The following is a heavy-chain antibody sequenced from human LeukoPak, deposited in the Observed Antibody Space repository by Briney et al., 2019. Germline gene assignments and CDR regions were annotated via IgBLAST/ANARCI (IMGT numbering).Heavy chain of an antibody. CDR1: GYSFTTYW. J-gene: IGHJ4*02. CDR3: ARQAPDGDYVDY. CDR2: IYPGDSDT. D-gene: IGHD4-17*01. V-gene: IGHV5-51*01. Sequence: GESLKISCKGSGYSFTTYWIGWVRQMPGKGPEWMGIIYPGDSDTRYSPSFQGQVTISADKSINTASLQWSSLRASDTAIYYCARQAPDGDYVDYWGQGTLVTVSS.